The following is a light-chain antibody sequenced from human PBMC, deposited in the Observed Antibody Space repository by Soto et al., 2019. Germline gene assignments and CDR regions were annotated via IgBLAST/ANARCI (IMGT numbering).Light chain of an antibody. CDR3: QQYGSSPTT. CDR1: QSVSSSY. V-gene: IGKV3-20*01. Sequence: VLTQSPGTLSLSPGDSATLSCRASQSVSSSYLAWYQQKTGQAPRLLIYGESSRATGIPDRLSGSGSGTDLNLTISRLEPEDVAVYYCQQYGSSPTTFGQGTKVDIK. J-gene: IGKJ1*01. CDR2: GES.